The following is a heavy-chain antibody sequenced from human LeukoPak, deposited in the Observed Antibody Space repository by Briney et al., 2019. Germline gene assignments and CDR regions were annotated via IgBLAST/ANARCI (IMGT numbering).Heavy chain of an antibody. V-gene: IGHV4-30-4*01. CDR1: VVSITSVVHY. J-gene: IGHJ4*02. CDR3: ARLVYYDSSGYYYYFDS. Sequence: PPQTLSLTCTVSVVSITSVVHYWVWRRQPPGKSLEWIWCIYYSRSTYFNPSPKIRVTISVDTSTNQFSLRLSSVTAADTAVYYCARLVYYDSSGYYYYFDSWGQGTLVTVSS. D-gene: IGHD3-22*01. CDR2: IYYSRST.